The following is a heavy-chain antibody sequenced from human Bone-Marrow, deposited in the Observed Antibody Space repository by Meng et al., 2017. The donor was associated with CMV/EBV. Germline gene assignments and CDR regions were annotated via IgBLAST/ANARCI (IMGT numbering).Heavy chain of an antibody. CDR2: ISHSGST. V-gene: IGHV4-4*02. J-gene: IGHJ1*01. CDR3: ARAAAAGPAEYLQH. Sequence: VSGGSLSSSNWWSCVRQPPGKGLEWIGEISHSGSTNYNPSLKSRVTISVDKSKNQFSLKLSSVTAADTAVYYCARAAAAGPAEYLQHWGQGTLVTVSS. CDR1: GGSLSSSNW. D-gene: IGHD6-13*01.